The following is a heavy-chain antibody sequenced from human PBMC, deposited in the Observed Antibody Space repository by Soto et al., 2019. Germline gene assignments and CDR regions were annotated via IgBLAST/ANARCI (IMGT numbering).Heavy chain of an antibody. CDR3: ARVRRTTVTKVNYYYYMDV. D-gene: IGHD4-17*01. J-gene: IGHJ6*03. CDR1: SDSISRSHW. CDR2: IYYSGSV. V-gene: IGHV4-4*02. Sequence: SETLSLTCAVSSDSISRSHWLTWVRQSPGKGLEWLGDIYYSGSVYYNPSLRSRISISVDKSNNQFSLNLSSVTAADTAVYYCARVRRTTVTKVNYYYYMDVWGKGTTVTVSS.